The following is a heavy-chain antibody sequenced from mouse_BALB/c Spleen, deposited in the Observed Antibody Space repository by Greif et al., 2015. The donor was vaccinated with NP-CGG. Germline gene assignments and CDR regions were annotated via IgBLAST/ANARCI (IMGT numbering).Heavy chain of an antibody. D-gene: IGHD2-3*01. V-gene: IGHV5-15*02. CDR2: ISNLAYSI. J-gene: IGHJ1*01. CDR1: GFTFSDYG. CDR3: ARDVDGYYWYFDV. Sequence: EVKLTESGGGLVQPGGSRKLSCAASGFTFSDYGMAWVRQAPGKGPEWVAFISNLAYSIYYADTVTGRFTISRENAKNTLYLEMSSLRSEDTAMYYCARDVDGYYWYFDVWGAGTTVTVSS.